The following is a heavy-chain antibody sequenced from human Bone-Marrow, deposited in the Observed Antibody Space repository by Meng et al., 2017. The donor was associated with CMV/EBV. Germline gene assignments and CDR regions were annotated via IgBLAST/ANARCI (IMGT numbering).Heavy chain of an antibody. V-gene: IGHV3-30*02. D-gene: IGHD3-3*01. CDR3: AKVTRGITIFGVAADY. CDR1: GFTFSSYG. Sequence: GESLKISCAASGFTFSSYGMHWVRQAPGKGLEWVAFIRYDGSNKYYADSVKGRFTISRDNSKNTLYLQMNSLRAEDTAVYYGAKVTRGITIFGVAADYWGQGTLVTVSS. J-gene: IGHJ4*02. CDR2: IRYDGSNK.